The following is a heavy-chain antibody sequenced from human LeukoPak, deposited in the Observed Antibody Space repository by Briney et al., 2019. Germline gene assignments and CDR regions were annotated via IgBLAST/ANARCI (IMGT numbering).Heavy chain of an antibody. J-gene: IGHJ4*02. D-gene: IGHD3-10*01. CDR1: GGSFSGYY. V-gene: IGHV4-34*01. CDR3: AGHGIGAGSGTNFDY. Sequence: SETLSLTCAVYGGSFSGYYWSWIRQPPGQGLEWIGEISRSGSTRYDPSLEHRVAISLDTSTNQFSLRLTFRTAADAAMYYCAGHGIGAGSGTNFDYWGQGTPVTVSS. CDR2: ISRSGST.